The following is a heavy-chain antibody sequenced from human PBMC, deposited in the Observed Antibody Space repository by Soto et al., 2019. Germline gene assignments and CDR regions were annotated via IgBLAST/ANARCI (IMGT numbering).Heavy chain of an antibody. CDR3: ARADYGSGSCLDY. Sequence: SETLSLTCAVYGGSFSGYYWSWIRQPPGKGLEWIGEINHSGSTNYNPSLKSRVTISVDTSKNQFSLKLSSVTAADTAVYYCARADYGSGSCLDYWGQGTLVTVS. CDR1: GGSFSGYY. D-gene: IGHD3-10*01. J-gene: IGHJ4*02. V-gene: IGHV4-34*01. CDR2: INHSGST.